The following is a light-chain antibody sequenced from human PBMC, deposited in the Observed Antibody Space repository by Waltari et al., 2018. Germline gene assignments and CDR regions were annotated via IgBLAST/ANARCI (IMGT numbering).Light chain of an antibody. CDR2: AAS. CDR1: QGINNY. J-gene: IGKJ4*01. CDR3: QQLNSYPLT. V-gene: IGKV1-9*01. Sequence: DIQLTQSPSFLSTSVRDRVTITCRASQGINNYLAWYQQKPGKAPKLLIYAASTLQTGFPSRFSGSGSGTEFTLTISSLQPEDFATYYCQQLNSYPLTFGGGTKVEIK.